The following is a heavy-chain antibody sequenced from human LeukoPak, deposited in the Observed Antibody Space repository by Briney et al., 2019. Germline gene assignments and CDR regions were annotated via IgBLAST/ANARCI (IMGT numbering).Heavy chain of an antibody. Sequence: PSQTLSLTCTVSGGSISSGGYYWSWIRQPPGKGLEWIGYIYHSGSTYYNPSLKSRVTISVDTSKNQFSLKLSSVTAADTAVYYCARIESGWVAFDIWGQGTMVTVSS. CDR3: ARIESGWVAFDI. J-gene: IGHJ3*02. V-gene: IGHV4-30-2*02. CDR1: GGSISSGGYY. D-gene: IGHD6-19*01. CDR2: IYHSGST.